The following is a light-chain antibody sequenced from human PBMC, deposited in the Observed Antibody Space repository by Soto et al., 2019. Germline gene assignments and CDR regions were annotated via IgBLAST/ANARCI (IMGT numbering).Light chain of an antibody. CDR1: QSVSIN. CDR3: QQYNNWHPLT. CDR2: DAS. V-gene: IGKV3D-15*01. Sequence: EIVMTQSPGPLSVSPGERATLSCRASQSVSINLAWYQQKPGQAPRLLIYDASTRATGIPARFSGSGSGTEFTLTISSLQSKDFAVYYCQQYNNWHPLTFGGGTKVDIK. J-gene: IGKJ4*01.